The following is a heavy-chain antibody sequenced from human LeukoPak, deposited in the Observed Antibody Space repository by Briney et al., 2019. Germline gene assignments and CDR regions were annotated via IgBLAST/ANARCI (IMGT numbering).Heavy chain of an antibody. CDR3: ARSLWFGDSNLDY. Sequence: KPGGSLRLSCAASGFTFSTYTMNWVRQAPGEGLEWVSSISTSSIYIYYADSLKGRFTISRDNAKNSLYLQMSSLRAEDTAMYYCARSLWFGDSNLDYWGQGTLVTVSS. CDR2: ISTSSIYI. J-gene: IGHJ4*02. CDR1: GFTFSTYT. D-gene: IGHD3-10*01. V-gene: IGHV3-21*01.